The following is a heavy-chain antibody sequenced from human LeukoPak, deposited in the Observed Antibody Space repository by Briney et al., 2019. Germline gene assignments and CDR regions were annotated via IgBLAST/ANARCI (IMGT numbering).Heavy chain of an antibody. CDR3: ARDRDYGDFDI. J-gene: IGHJ3*02. CDR2: IKGDGSEK. V-gene: IGHV3-7*01. Sequence: GGSLRLSCAVSGFSINNYWMTWYRQAPGKGLECVAHIKGDGSEKYYVDSVKGRFTISRDNAKNSLYLQMNSLRAEDTAVYYCARDRDYGDFDIWGQGTMVTVSS. CDR1: GFSINNYW. D-gene: IGHD3-16*01.